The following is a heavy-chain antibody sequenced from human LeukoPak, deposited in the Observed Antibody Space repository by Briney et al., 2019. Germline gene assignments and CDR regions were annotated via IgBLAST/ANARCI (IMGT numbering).Heavy chain of an antibody. D-gene: IGHD3-22*01. CDR1: GGSISSYY. V-gene: IGHV4-59*01. CDR2: IYYSGST. CDR3: ARDTYYYDSSGYYYYYMDV. Sequence: SETLSLTCTVSGGSISSYYWSWIRQPPGKGLEWIGYIYYSGSTNYNPFLKSRVTISVDTSKNQFSLKLSSVTAADTAVYYCARDTYYYDSSGYYYYYMDVWGKGTTATISS. J-gene: IGHJ6*03.